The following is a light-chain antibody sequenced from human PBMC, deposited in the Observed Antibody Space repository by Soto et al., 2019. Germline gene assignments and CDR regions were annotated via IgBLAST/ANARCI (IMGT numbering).Light chain of an antibody. Sequence: EIVLTQYPATQSLSPGERATLSCRGSQSVSSSYLAWYQQKPGQAPRLLIYGASSRATGVPDRFSGGGSGTDFTLTISRLEPEDFAVYYCQRFVNSLTWTFGQGTKVDIK. CDR3: QRFVNSLTWT. CDR1: QSVSSSY. J-gene: IGKJ1*01. V-gene: IGKV3-20*01. CDR2: GAS.